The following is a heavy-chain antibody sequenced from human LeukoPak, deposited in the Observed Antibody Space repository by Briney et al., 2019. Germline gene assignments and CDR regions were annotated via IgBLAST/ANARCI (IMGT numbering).Heavy chain of an antibody. CDR3: ARDDYGDYAPYYFDY. V-gene: IGHV3-7*01. Sequence: RGSLRLSCAASGFTFSSYWMSWGRQAPGKVLEWVANIKQDGSEKYYVDSVKGRFTISRDNAKNSLYLQMNSLRAEDTAVYYCARDDYGDYAPYYFDYWGQGTLVTVSS. J-gene: IGHJ4*02. D-gene: IGHD4-17*01. CDR1: GFTFSSYW. CDR2: IKQDGSEK.